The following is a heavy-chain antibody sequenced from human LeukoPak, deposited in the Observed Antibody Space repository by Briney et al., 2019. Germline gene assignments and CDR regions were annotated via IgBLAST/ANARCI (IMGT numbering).Heavy chain of an antibody. V-gene: IGHV4-34*01. Sequence: SETLSLTCAVYGGSFSGYYWSWIRQPPGKGLEWIGEINHSGSTNYNPSLKSRVTISVDTSKNQFSLKLSSVTAADTAVYYCARRRVATIRFDYWGQGTLVTVSS. CDR1: GGSFSGYY. D-gene: IGHD5-12*01. CDR3: ARRRVATIRFDY. J-gene: IGHJ4*02. CDR2: INHSGST.